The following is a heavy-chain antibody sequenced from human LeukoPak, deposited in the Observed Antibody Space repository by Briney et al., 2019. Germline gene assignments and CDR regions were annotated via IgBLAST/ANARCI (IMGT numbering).Heavy chain of an antibody. D-gene: IGHD6-19*01. V-gene: IGHV1-2*02. J-gene: IGHJ4*02. CDR2: INPNSGGT. Sequence: ASVKVSCKASGYTFTGYYMHWVRQAPGQGLEWMGWINPNSGGTNYAQKFQGRVTMTRDTSISTAYMEVSRLTSDDTAVYYCASVYSSGWNFHYWGQGTLVTVSS. CDR3: ASVYSSGWNFHY. CDR1: GYTFTGYY.